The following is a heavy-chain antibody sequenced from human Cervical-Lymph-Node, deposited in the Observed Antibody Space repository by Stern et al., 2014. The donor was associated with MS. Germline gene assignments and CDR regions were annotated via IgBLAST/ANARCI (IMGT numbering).Heavy chain of an antibody. CDR3: ARGYCSGGSCSTDFDY. D-gene: IGHD2-15*01. CDR2: INPSGGST. Sequence: QVQLVQSGAEVKKPGASVKVSCKASGYTFTSYYMHWVRQAPGQGLEWMGIINPSGGSTSYAQKCQGRVTMTRDTSTSTVYMELSSLRSEDTAVYYCARGYCSGGSCSTDFDYWGQGTLVTVSS. V-gene: IGHV1-46*01. CDR1: GYTFTSYY. J-gene: IGHJ4*02.